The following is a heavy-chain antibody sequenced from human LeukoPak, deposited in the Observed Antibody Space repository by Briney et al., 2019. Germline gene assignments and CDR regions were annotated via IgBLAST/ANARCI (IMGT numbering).Heavy chain of an antibody. V-gene: IGHV4-38-2*02. CDR1: GYSISSGYY. Sequence: SETLSLTCTVSGYSISSGYYWGWIRQPPGKGLEWIGSMYYSGSTYYNPSLKSRVTISVDTSNNQLSLKLSSMTAADTAVYYCARSDPKRLGELSLFDSWGQGTLVTVSP. J-gene: IGHJ5*01. D-gene: IGHD3-16*02. CDR3: ARSDPKRLGELSLFDS. CDR2: MYYSGST.